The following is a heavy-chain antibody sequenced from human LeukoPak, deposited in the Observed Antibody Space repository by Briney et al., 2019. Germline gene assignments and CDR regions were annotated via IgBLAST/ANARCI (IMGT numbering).Heavy chain of an antibody. Sequence: PGGTLRLSCAASGFTFSSYGMSWVRQAPGKGLEWVSAISGSGGSTYYADSVKGRFTISRDNSKNTLYLQMNSLRAEDTAVYYCAKDQGYGDYSSDFDYWGQGTLVTVSS. CDR1: GFTFSSYG. CDR3: AKDQGYGDYSSDFDY. CDR2: ISGSGGST. J-gene: IGHJ4*02. V-gene: IGHV3-23*01. D-gene: IGHD4-17*01.